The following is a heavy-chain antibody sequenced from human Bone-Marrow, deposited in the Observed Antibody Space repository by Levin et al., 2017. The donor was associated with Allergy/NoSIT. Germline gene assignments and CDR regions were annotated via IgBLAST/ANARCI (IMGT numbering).Heavy chain of an antibody. CDR1: GASISSGGYY. V-gene: IGHV4-31*03. Sequence: SETLSLTCTVSGASISSGGYYWSWIRQHPGKGLEWIGYIYYSGSTYYNPSLKSRVTISVDTSKNQFSLKLSSVTAADTAVYYCARGGRSSWYTVVDYWGQGTLVTVSS. CDR2: IYYSGST. D-gene: IGHD6-13*01. CDR3: ARGGRSSWYTVVDY. J-gene: IGHJ4*02.